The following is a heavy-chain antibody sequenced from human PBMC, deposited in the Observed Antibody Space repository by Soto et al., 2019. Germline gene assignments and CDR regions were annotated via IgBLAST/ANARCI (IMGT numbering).Heavy chain of an antibody. D-gene: IGHD3-10*01. Sequence: SETLSLTCTVSGGSISSYYWSWIRQPPGKGLEWIGYIYYSGSTNYNPSLKSRVTISVDTSKNQFSLKLSSVTAADTAVYYCARQWGVRGAPRFDPWGQGTLVTRLL. CDR1: GGSISSYY. V-gene: IGHV4-59*08. CDR3: ARQWGVRGAPRFDP. CDR2: IYYSGST. J-gene: IGHJ5*02.